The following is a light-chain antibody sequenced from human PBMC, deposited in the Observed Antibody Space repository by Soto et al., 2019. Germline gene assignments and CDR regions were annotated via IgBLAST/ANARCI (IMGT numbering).Light chain of an antibody. V-gene: IGKV3-20*01. Sequence: EIVLTQSPGTLSLSPGERATLSCRASQSVSSNYLAWYQQKPGQAPRLLIYGASSRATGIPDRFSGSESGTDFTLTISRLEPEDFAVYYCQQYVSSPWTFGQGTKVEIK. J-gene: IGKJ1*01. CDR2: GAS. CDR1: QSVSSNY. CDR3: QQYVSSPWT.